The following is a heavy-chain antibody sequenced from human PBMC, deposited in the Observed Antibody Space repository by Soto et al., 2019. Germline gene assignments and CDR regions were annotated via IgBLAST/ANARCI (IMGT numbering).Heavy chain of an antibody. CDR1: GGTFSSYA. D-gene: IGHD2-2*01. V-gene: IGHV1-69*12. Sequence: QVQPVQSGAEVKKPGSSVKVSFKASGGTFSSYAISWVRQAPGQGLEWMGGIIPIFGTANYAQKSQGRVTITADESTSTAYMELSSLRSEDTAVYYCARSRDYYYYYGMDVWGQGTTVTVSS. CDR2: IIPIFGTA. J-gene: IGHJ6*02. CDR3: ARSRDYYYYYGMDV.